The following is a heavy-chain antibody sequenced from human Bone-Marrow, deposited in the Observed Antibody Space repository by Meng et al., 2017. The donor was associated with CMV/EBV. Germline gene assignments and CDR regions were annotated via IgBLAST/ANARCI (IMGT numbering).Heavy chain of an antibody. V-gene: IGHV3-15*01. CDR2: IKSKTDGGTT. Sequence: GESLKISCAASGFTFSNAWMSWVRQAPGKGLEWVGRIKSKTDGGTTDYAAPVKRRFTISRDDSKNTLYLQMNSLKTEDTAVYYCTTKDPWGSSWYVLPHYYYGMDVWGQGTTVTVSS. CDR3: TTKDPWGSSWYVLPHYYYGMDV. CDR1: GFTFSNAW. D-gene: IGHD6-13*01. J-gene: IGHJ6*02.